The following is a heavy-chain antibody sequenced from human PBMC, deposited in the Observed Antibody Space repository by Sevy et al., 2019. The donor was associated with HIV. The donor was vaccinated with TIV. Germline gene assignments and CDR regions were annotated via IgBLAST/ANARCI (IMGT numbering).Heavy chain of an antibody. D-gene: IGHD5-18*01. CDR1: GFTFSNYW. V-gene: IGHV3-74*01. J-gene: IGHJ4*02. CDR3: ARVREYSYGEFDY. Sequence: GGSLRLSCAASGFTFSNYWMHWVRQAPGKGLVWVSRISSDGSITNYADSVKGRFTICRDNAKNTLYLQMNSLRAEDTAVYYCARVREYSYGEFDYWGQGTLVTVSS. CDR2: ISSDGSIT.